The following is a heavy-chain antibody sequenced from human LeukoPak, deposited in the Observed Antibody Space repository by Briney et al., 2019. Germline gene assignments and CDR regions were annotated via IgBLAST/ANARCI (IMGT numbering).Heavy chain of an antibody. Sequence: PSETLSLTCTVSGVSVSSGSYYWSWIRQPPGKGLEWIGYIYYSGSTNYNPSLKSRVTISVDTSKNQFSLKLSSVTAADTAVYYCARVDSFPGSSGPRDYWGQGTLATVSS. CDR1: GVSVSSGSYY. D-gene: IGHD3-22*01. J-gene: IGHJ4*02. V-gene: IGHV4-61*01. CDR2: IYYSGST. CDR3: ARVDSFPGSSGPRDY.